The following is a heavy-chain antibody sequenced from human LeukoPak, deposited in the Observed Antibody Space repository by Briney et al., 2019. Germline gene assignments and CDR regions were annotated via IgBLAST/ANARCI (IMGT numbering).Heavy chain of an antibody. V-gene: IGHV4-30-2*01. CDR3: AREPIAAAALIDY. Sequence: KTSETLSLTCAVSGGSISSGGYSWSWIRQPPGKGLEWIGYIYHSGSTYYNPSLKSRVTISVDTSKNQFSLKLSSVTAADTAVYYCAREPIAAAALIDYWGQGTLVTVSS. D-gene: IGHD6-13*01. J-gene: IGHJ4*02. CDR1: GGSISSGGYS. CDR2: IYHSGST.